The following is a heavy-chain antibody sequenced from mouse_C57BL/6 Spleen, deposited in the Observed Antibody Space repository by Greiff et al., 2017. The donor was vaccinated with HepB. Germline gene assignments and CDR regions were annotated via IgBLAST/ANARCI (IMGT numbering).Heavy chain of an antibody. CDR1: GYTFTDYE. V-gene: IGHV1-15*01. D-gene: IGHD3-3*01. CDR3: TRWGDAAY. CDR2: IDPETGGT. J-gene: IGHJ3*01. Sequence: VQVVESGAELVRPGASVTLSCKASGYTFTDYEMHWVKQTPVHGLEWIGAIDPETGGTAYNQKFKGKAILTADKSSSTAYMELRSLTSEDSAVYYCTRWGDAAYWGQGTLVTVSA.